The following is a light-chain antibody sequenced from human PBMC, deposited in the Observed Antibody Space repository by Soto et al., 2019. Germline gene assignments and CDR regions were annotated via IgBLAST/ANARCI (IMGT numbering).Light chain of an antibody. J-gene: IGKJ1*01. CDR3: QQYNTYRRGT. CDR2: KAS. V-gene: IGKV1-5*03. Sequence: DIQMAQSPSTLSGSVGDRVTITCRASQTISSWLAWYQQKPGKAPRLLIYKASSLETGVPSRFSGSGSGTEFTLTISSLQPDDFATYYCQQYNTYRRGTFGQGT. CDR1: QTISSW.